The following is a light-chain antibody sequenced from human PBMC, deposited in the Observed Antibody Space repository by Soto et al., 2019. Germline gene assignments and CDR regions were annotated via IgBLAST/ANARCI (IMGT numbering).Light chain of an antibody. CDR1: QSVNSN. V-gene: IGKV3-15*01. Sequence: EMVMTQSPAILSVSPGESATLSCRASQSVNSNYLAWYQQHPGQPPRLLIYGISTRATGIPARFSGSGSGTEFSLTISSLQSEDFAVYYCQQYNNWPLTFGGGTTVEIK. CDR2: GIS. CDR3: QQYNNWPLT. J-gene: IGKJ4*01.